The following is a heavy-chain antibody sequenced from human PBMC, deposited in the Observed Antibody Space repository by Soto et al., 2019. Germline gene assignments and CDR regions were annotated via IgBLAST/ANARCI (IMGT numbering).Heavy chain of an antibody. V-gene: IGHV3-21*01. Sequence: EVQLVESGGGLVQPGGSLRLSCAASGFTFSSYSMNWVRQAPGKGLEWVSSITSSSSYIYYADSVKGRFTISRDNTKKFLYLQVNSLRAQDTDVYYFAFLQYYEILTGYYTYLIAYGMDVWGQGTTVTVSS. D-gene: IGHD3-9*01. CDR3: AFLQYYEILTGYYTYLIAYGMDV. J-gene: IGHJ6*02. CDR2: ITSSSSYI. CDR1: GFTFSSYS.